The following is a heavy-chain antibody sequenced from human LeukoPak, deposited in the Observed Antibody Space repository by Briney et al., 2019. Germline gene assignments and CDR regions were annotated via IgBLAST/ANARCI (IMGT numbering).Heavy chain of an antibody. CDR1: GFTFSSYS. Sequence: PGGSLRLSCAASGFTFSSYSMNWVRQAPGKGLEWVSSISSGSSYIYSTYYADSVKGRFTISRDSTKNSLYLQINSLRAEDTAVYNCARAASHHYFDSWGQGTLVTVSS. J-gene: IGHJ4*02. V-gene: IGHV3-21*01. D-gene: IGHD6-6*01. CDR2: ISSGSSYIYST. CDR3: ARAASHHYFDS.